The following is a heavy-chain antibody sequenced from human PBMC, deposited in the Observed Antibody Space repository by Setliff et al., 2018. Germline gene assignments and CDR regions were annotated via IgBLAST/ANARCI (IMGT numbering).Heavy chain of an antibody. Sequence: GSLRLSCEASGFTLDDYYMTWIRQAPGKGLEWISYISSSGYTIYYANSVKGRFSISRDDALNSLFLQMDSLRVDDTAVYYCGRAGKPYAIDVWGQGTMVTVSS. CDR2: ISSSGYTI. CDR1: GFTLDDYY. V-gene: IGHV3-11*04. J-gene: IGHJ3*01. CDR3: GRAGKPYAIDV.